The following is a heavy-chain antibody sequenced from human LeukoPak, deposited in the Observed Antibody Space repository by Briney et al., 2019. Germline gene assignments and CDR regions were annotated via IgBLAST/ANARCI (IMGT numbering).Heavy chain of an antibody. CDR2: IRYDGSKK. CDR3: AKESGLGDDY. Sequence: PGGSLRLSCAASGFTFSSYGMHWVRQAPGKGLEWVAFIRYDGSKKYYADSVKGRFTISRDNPKNTLYLQMNSLRVEDTAVYYCAKESGLGDDYWGQGTLVTVSS. D-gene: IGHD6-25*01. J-gene: IGHJ4*02. CDR1: GFTFSSYG. V-gene: IGHV3-30*02.